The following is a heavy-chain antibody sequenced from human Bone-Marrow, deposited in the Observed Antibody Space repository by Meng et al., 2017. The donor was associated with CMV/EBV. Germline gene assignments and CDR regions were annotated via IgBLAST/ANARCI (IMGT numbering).Heavy chain of an antibody. D-gene: IGHD6-13*01. Sequence: GESLKISCAASGFTFSSYSMNWVRQAPGKGLEWVSYISSSSSTIYYADSVKGRFTISRDNAKNSLYLQMNSLRAEDTAVYYCASVAAARDYWGQGNLVTVSS. CDR1: GFTFSSYS. J-gene: IGHJ4*02. V-gene: IGHV3-48*04. CDR2: ISSSSSTI. CDR3: ASVAAARDY.